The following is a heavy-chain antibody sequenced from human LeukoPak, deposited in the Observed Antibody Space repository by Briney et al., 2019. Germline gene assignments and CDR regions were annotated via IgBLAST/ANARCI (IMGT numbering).Heavy chain of an antibody. CDR3: ASEVVPAAEDAFDI. V-gene: IGHV4-61*02. CDR1: GGSISSGSYY. CDR2: IYTSGST. Sequence: PSQTLSLTCTVSGGSISSGSYYWSWIRQPAGKGLEWIGRIYTSGSTNYNPSLKSRVTISVDTSKNQFSLKLSSVTAADTAVYYCASEVVPAAEDAFDIWGQGTMVTVSS. J-gene: IGHJ3*02. D-gene: IGHD2-2*01.